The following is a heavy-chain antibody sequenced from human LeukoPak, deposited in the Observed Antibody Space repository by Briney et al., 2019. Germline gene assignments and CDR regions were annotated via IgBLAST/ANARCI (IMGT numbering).Heavy chain of an antibody. CDR3: ARAAYSGSYHSDY. Sequence: SETLSLTCAVYGGSFSGYYWDWIRQPPGKGLEWIGYIYYSGSTNYNPSLKSRVTISVDTSKNQFSLKLSSVTAADTAVYYCARAAYSGSYHSDYWGQGTLVTVSS. D-gene: IGHD1-26*01. J-gene: IGHJ4*02. CDR1: GGSFSGYY. V-gene: IGHV4-59*01. CDR2: IYYSGST.